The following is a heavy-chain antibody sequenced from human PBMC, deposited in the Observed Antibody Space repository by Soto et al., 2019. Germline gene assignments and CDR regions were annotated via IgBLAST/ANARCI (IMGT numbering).Heavy chain of an antibody. CDR3: ARPFAVVVVAAQQTLAFDI. Sequence: QLQLQESGPGLVKPSETLSLTCTVSGGSISSSSYYWGWIRQPPGKGLEWIGSIYYSGSTYYNPSLKSRVTISVDTSKNQFSLKLSSVTAADTAVYYCARPFAVVVVAAQQTLAFDIWGQGTMVTVSS. V-gene: IGHV4-39*01. CDR1: GGSISSSSYY. J-gene: IGHJ3*02. D-gene: IGHD2-15*01. CDR2: IYYSGST.